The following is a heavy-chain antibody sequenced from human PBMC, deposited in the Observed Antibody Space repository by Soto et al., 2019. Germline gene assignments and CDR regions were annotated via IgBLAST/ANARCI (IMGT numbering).Heavy chain of an antibody. J-gene: IGHJ4*02. V-gene: IGHV1-8*01. CDR3: ARGFLGLPTGGY. CDR1: GYTFTSYD. D-gene: IGHD7-27*01. Sequence: ASVKVSCKASGYTFTSYDINWVRQATGQGLEWMGWMNPNSGNTGCAQKFQGRVTMTRNTSISTAYMELSSLRSEDTAVYYCARGFLGLPTGGYWGQGTLVTVSS. CDR2: MNPNSGNT.